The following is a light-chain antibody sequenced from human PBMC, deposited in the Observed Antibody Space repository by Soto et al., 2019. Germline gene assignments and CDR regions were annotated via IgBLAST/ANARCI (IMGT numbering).Light chain of an antibody. CDR3: QLYGSSDTWA. CDR1: QSVNSAY. CDR2: GAS. Sequence: EIVLTQSPGTLSLSPGERATLSCRASQSVNSAYVAWYQQNPSQAPRVLIYGASPKATGVPHRFSGSGYGTDFNLTISSVEHENSEMYYCQLYGSSDTWAFGQGTKVEIK. J-gene: IGKJ1*01. V-gene: IGKV3-20*01.